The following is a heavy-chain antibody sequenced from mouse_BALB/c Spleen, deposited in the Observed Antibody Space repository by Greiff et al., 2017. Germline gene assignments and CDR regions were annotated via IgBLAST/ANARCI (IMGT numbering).Heavy chain of an antibody. CDR1: GYTFTSYW. V-gene: IGHV1S81*02. CDR2: INPSNGRT. CDR3: ARVPYYYGSSPYFDY. D-gene: IGHD1-1*01. J-gene: IGHJ2*01. Sequence: VQLQQPGAELVKPGASVKLSCKASGYTFTSYWMHWVKQRPGQGLEWIGEINPSNGRTNYNEKFKSKATLTVDKSSSTAYMQLSSLTSEDSAVYYCARVPYYYGSSPYFDYWGQGTTLTVSS.